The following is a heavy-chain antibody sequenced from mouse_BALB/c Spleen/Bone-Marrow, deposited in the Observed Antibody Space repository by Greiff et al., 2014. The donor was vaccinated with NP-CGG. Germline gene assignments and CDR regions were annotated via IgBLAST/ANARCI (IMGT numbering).Heavy chain of an antibody. J-gene: IGHJ4*01. CDR2: IDPANGNT. CDR3: ARGGRWSYDMDY. Sequence: EVQGVESGAELVKPGASVKLSCTASGFNIKDTYMHWVKQRPEQGLEWIGRIDPANGNTEYDPKFQGKATITADTSSNTAYLQLSSLTSEDTAVYYCARGGRWSYDMDYWGQGTSVTVSS. V-gene: IGHV14-3*02. CDR1: GFNIKDTY. D-gene: IGHD2-3*01.